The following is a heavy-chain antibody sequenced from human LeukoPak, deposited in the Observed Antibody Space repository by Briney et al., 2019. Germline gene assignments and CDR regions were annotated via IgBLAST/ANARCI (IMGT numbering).Heavy chain of an antibody. V-gene: IGHV3-33*01. Sequence: GRSLRLSCAASGFTFSSYGMHWVRQAPGKGLEGVAVIWYDGSNKYYADSVKGRFTISRDNSKNTLYLRMNSLRAEDTAVYYCARDMPSSWAGTGFDFDYWGQGTLVTVSS. CDR1: GFTFSSYG. CDR3: ARDMPSSWAGTGFDFDY. J-gene: IGHJ4*02. CDR2: IWYDGSNK. D-gene: IGHD2-2*01.